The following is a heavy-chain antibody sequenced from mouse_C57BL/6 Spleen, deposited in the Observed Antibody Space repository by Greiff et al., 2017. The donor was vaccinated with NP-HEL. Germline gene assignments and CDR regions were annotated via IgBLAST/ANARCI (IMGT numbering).Heavy chain of an antibody. CDR1: GYTFTSYN. D-gene: IGHD2-14*01. Sequence: LQQSGAELVRPGASVKMSCKASGYTFTSYNMHWVKQTPRQGLEWIGAIYPGNGYTSYNQKFKGQATLTVAQSSSTAYMQLSSLTSEDSAVYFCARRGYDYYAKDDWGQGTSVTVSS. CDR3: ARRGYDYYAKDD. CDR2: IYPGNGYT. V-gene: IGHV1-12*01. J-gene: IGHJ4*01.